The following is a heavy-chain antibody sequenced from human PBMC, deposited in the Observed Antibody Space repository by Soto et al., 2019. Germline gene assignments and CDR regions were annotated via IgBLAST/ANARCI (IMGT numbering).Heavy chain of an antibody. J-gene: IGHJ5*02. Sequence: SVKVSCKASGGTFSSYAISWVRQAPGQGLEWMGGIIPIFGTANYAQKFQGRVTITADESTSTAYMELSSLRSEDTAVYYCARDQSYYYDSKIDPWGQGTLVTVSS. V-gene: IGHV1-69*13. D-gene: IGHD3-22*01. CDR1: GGTFSSYA. CDR2: IIPIFGTA. CDR3: ARDQSYYYDSKIDP.